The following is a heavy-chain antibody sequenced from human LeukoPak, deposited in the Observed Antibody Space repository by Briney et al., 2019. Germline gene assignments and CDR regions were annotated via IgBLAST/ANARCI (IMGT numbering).Heavy chain of an antibody. V-gene: IGHV4-4*07. CDR3: TRAWQQLAYGFDI. CDR1: GGSISSYY. CDR2: IYTSGNT. J-gene: IGHJ3*02. Sequence: KPSETLSLTCTVSGGSISSYYWNWIRQPAGKGLEWIGRIYTSGNTKYNPSLKSRVTMSVDTSKNQFSLKLTSVTAADTAMYYCTRAWQQLAYGFDIWGQGTMVTASS. D-gene: IGHD6-13*01.